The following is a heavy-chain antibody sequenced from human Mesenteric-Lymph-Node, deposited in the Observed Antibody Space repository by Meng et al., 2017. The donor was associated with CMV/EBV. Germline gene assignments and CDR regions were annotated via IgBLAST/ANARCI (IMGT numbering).Heavy chain of an antibody. Sequence: GTVSGGSISTRSCYWGWIRQPPGKGLEWIGTIYYSGSTYYSPSLKSRVTISVDTSKNQFSLKLSSVTAADTAVFYCARQSRTTGDYWGQGTLVTVSS. CDR3: ARQSRTTGDY. J-gene: IGHJ4*02. CDR1: GGSISTRSCY. V-gene: IGHV4-39*01. CDR2: IYYSGST. D-gene: IGHD4-11*01.